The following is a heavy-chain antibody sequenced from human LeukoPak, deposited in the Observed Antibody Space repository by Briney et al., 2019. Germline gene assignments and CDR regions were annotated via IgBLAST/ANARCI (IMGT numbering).Heavy chain of an antibody. V-gene: IGHV3-23*01. CDR3: AKRRTTVITMDYFDY. CDR1: GFTFSNYA. Sequence: GGSLRLSCAASGFTFSNYATSWVRQAPGKGLEWVSGISGGTGTPFYADSVKGRFTISRDNSKNTLYLQMSSLRGEDTAVYFCAKRRTTVITMDYFDYWGQGTLVTVSS. CDR2: ISGGTGTP. D-gene: IGHD4-17*01. J-gene: IGHJ4*02.